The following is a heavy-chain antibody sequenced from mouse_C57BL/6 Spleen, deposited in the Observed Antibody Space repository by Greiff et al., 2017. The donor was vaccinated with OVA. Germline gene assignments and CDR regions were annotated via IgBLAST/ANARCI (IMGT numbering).Heavy chain of an antibody. V-gene: IGHV5-4*01. D-gene: IGHD1-1*01. CDR1: GFTFSSYA. Sequence: EVQLQESGGGLVKPGGSLKLSCAASGFTFSSYAMSWVRQTPEKRLEWVATISDGGSYTYYPDNVKGRFTISRDNAKNNLYLQMSHLKSEDTAMYYCAREHYGSYFDYWGQGTTLTVSS. CDR3: AREHYGSYFDY. CDR2: ISDGGSYT. J-gene: IGHJ2*01.